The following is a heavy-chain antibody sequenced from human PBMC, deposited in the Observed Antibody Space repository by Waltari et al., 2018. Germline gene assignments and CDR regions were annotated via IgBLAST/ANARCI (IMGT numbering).Heavy chain of an antibody. CDR1: GGTFRSYA. V-gene: IGHV1-69*04. CDR3: ARTRTAVAGNYFDY. CDR2: IIPILGIA. Sequence: QVQLVQSGAEVKKPGSSVKVSCKASGGTFRSYAISWVRQAPGQGLEWMGGIIPILGIANYAQKFQGRVTITADESTSTAYMELSSLRSEDTAVYYCARTRTAVAGNYFDYWGQGTLVTVSS. J-gene: IGHJ4*02. D-gene: IGHD6-19*01.